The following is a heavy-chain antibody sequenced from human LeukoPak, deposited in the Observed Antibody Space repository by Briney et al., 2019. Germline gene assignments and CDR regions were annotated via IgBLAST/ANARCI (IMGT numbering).Heavy chain of an antibody. Sequence: GGSLRLSCAASGFTFSDYYMSWIRQAPGKGLEWVSYISSSGSTIYYADSVKGRFTISRDNAKNSLYLQMNSPRAEDTAVYYCARAWSTAARIDYWGQGTLVTVSS. V-gene: IGHV3-11*01. J-gene: IGHJ4*02. CDR2: ISSSGSTI. CDR3: ARAWSTAARIDY. CDR1: GFTFSDYY. D-gene: IGHD6-6*01.